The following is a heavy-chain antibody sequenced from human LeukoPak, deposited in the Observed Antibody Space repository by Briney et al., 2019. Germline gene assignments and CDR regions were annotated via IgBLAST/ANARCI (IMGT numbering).Heavy chain of an antibody. J-gene: IGHJ4*02. D-gene: IGHD4-11*01. Sequence: PGGSLRLSCAASGFTFSSYSMNWVRQAPGKGLEWVSSISSSSSYIYYADSVKGRFTISRDNAKNSLYLQMNSLRAEDTAVYYCARGYLDSNYTIQYFDYWGQGTLVTVSS. CDR3: ARGYLDSNYTIQYFDY. CDR1: GFTFSSYS. CDR2: ISSSSSYI. V-gene: IGHV3-21*01.